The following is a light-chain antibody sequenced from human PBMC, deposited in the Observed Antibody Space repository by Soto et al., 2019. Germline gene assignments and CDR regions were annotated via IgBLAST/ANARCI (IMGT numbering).Light chain of an antibody. CDR1: QSLSSSF. J-gene: IGKJ2*01. CDR2: GAS. CDR3: LQHGSPVYT. Sequence: EIVLTQSPGTLSLSPGERATLSCRASQSLSSSFLAWYQQKRGQAPRLLIYGASNRATGTPDRFSGSGSGTDFTLTLSRLEPEDFAVYFSLQHGSPVYTFGQGTNLEIK. V-gene: IGKV3-20*01.